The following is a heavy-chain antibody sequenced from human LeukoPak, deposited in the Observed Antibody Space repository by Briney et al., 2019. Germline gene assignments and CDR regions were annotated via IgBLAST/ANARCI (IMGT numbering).Heavy chain of an antibody. CDR3: AREVVGATNGFDY. Sequence: PGGSLRLSCAASGFTVSSNYMSWVRQAPGKGLEWVSVIYSGGSTYYADSVKGRFTISRDNSKNTLYLQMNSLRAEDTAVYYCAREVVGATNGFDYWGQGTLVTVSS. D-gene: IGHD1-26*01. CDR1: GFTVSSNY. V-gene: IGHV3-53*01. J-gene: IGHJ4*02. CDR2: IYSGGST.